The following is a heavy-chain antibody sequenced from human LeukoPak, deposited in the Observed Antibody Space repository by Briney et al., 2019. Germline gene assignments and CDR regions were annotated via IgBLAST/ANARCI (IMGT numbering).Heavy chain of an antibody. CDR1: GGSISSSSYY. CDR2: IYYSGNT. V-gene: IGHV4-39*07. J-gene: IGHJ4*02. D-gene: IGHD3-10*01. Sequence: SETLSLTCTVSGGSISSSSYYWGWIRQPPGTGLEWIGSIYYSGNTYYNPSLKSRVTISVDTSKNQFSLKLSSVTAADTALYYCARGLGSGSYPFDNWGQGTLVTVSS. CDR3: ARGLGSGSYPFDN.